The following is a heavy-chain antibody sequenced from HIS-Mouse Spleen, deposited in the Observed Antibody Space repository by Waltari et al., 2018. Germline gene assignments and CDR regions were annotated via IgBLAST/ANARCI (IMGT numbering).Heavy chain of an antibody. Sequence: EVQLVESGEGLVQPGGSLRLSCSASGFPFSSYAMHWVRQGPGKGLEYVSAISSNGGSTCYADSVKDRITSSRDKSKNTLYLQMGSLGAEDMAVYYWARGWLADYWGQGNLGTVSS. CDR1: GFPFSSYA. D-gene: IGHD6-19*01. V-gene: IGHV3-64*02. CDR3: ARGWLADY. J-gene: IGHJ4*02. CDR2: ISSNGGST.